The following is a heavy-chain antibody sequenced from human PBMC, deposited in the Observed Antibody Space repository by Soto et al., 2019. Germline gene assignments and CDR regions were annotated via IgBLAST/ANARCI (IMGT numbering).Heavy chain of an antibody. CDR2: IRSKANSYAT. CDR3: THHIVVVPAPYMDV. J-gene: IGHJ6*03. Sequence: EVQLVESGGGLVQPGGSLKLSCAASGFTFSGSAMHWVRQASGKGLEWVGRIRSKANSYATAYAASVKGRFTISRDDSKHTAYLQMNSLKTEDTAVYYCTHHIVVVPAPYMDVWGKGTTVTVSS. V-gene: IGHV3-73*01. CDR1: GFTFSGSA. D-gene: IGHD2-2*01.